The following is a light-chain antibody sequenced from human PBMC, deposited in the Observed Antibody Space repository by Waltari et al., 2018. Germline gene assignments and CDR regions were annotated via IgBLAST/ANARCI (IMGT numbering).Light chain of an antibody. V-gene: IGLV3-25*03. CDR2: KDT. J-gene: IGLJ2*01. Sequence: SYELTQPPSVTVSPGQTARIACSGDAPAAQYVHLYQQRPGRAPVVVIYKDTKRPSGIPERFSGSSSGKTVTLTISGVQAEDESDYYCQSADSTGSDVVFGGGTKLTVL. CDR1: APAAQY. CDR3: QSADSTGSDVV.